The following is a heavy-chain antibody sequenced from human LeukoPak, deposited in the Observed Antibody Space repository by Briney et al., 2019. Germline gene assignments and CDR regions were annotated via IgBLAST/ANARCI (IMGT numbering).Heavy chain of an antibody. CDR3: ARDHSGYSSSTPY. Sequence: GGSLRLSCAASGFTFRRFWMSWVRQAPGKGLEWVANIKQDGSEQYYVDSVKGRFTISRDNAKNSLYLQMNSLRAEDTAVYYCARDHSGYSSSTPYWGQGTLVTVSS. CDR2: IKQDGSEQ. D-gene: IGHD6-6*01. J-gene: IGHJ4*02. V-gene: IGHV3-7*01. CDR1: GFTFRRFW.